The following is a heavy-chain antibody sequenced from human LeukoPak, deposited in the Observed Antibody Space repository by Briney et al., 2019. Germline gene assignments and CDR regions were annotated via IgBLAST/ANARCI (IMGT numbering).Heavy chain of an antibody. CDR3: ALGGYRSTTFDY. CDR2: MNPNSGNT. CDR1: GYTFTSYD. Sequence: ASVKVSCKASGYTFTSYDINWVRQATGQGLEWMGWMNPNSGNTGYAEKFKGRVTMTRNTSISTAYMELSSLRYEDTAVYFCALGGYRSTTFDYWGQGILVTVSS. V-gene: IGHV1-8*01. D-gene: IGHD3-16*02. J-gene: IGHJ4*02.